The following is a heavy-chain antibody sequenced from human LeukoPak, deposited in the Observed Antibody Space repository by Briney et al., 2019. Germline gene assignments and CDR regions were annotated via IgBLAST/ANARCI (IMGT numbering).Heavy chain of an antibody. V-gene: IGHV4-59*01. J-gene: IGHJ4*02. CDR1: GGSISSYY. CDR2: IYYSGST. CDR3: ARAYNWKLIDY. D-gene: IGHD1-20*01. Sequence: SETLSLTCTVSGGSISSYYWSWIRQPPGKGLEWIGYIYYSGSTNYNPSLKSRVTISVDTSKNQFSLKLSSVTAADTAVYYCARAYNWKLIDYWGQGTLVTVSS.